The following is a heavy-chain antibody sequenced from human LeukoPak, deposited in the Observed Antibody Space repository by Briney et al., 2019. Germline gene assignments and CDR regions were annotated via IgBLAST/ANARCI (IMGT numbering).Heavy chain of an antibody. Sequence: GGSLRLSCAASGFTFSSYAMSWVRQAPGKGLEWVSAISGSGGSTYYADSVKGRFTISRDNSKNTLYLQMNSLRAEDTAVYYCAKRGGDYVWGSYRLLDYWGQGTLVTVSS. D-gene: IGHD3-16*02. V-gene: IGHV3-23*01. CDR2: ISGSGGST. CDR3: AKRGGDYVWGSYRLLDY. CDR1: GFTFSSYA. J-gene: IGHJ4*02.